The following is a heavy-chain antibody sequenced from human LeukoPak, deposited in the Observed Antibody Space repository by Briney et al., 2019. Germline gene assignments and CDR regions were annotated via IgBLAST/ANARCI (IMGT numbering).Heavy chain of an antibody. V-gene: IGHV3-30*18. CDR3: AKGGGSIGRSYYFDY. CDR1: GFPFSSYG. D-gene: IGHD2-15*01. J-gene: IGHJ4*02. CDR2: ISNDGSNK. Sequence: GGSLRLSCEASGFPFSSYGMHWVRQAPGKGLEWVAAISNDGSNKFYADSVKGRFALSRDNPTSTVILQMNSLRAEDTAVYYCAKGGGSIGRSYYFDYWGQGTLVTVSS.